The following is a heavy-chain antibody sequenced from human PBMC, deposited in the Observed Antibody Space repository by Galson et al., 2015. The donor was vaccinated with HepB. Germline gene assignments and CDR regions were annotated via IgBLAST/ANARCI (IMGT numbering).Heavy chain of an antibody. D-gene: IGHD6-13*01. V-gene: IGHV3-21*01. Sequence: SLRLSCAASGFTFSSYSMNWVRQAPGKGLEWVSSISSSSSYIYYADSVKGRFTISRDNAENSLYLQMNSLRAEDTAVYYCARDLYSSPLTYYYYGMDVWGRGTTVTVSS. CDR2: ISSSSSYI. J-gene: IGHJ6*02. CDR3: ARDLYSSPLTYYYYGMDV. CDR1: GFTFSSYS.